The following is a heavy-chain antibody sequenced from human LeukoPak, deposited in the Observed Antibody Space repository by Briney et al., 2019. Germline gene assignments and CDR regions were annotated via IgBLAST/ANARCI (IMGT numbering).Heavy chain of an antibody. CDR1: GGSISSYY. D-gene: IGHD6-19*01. J-gene: IGHJ4*02. CDR3: ARAVSSGWQKGKYYFDY. Sequence: SETLSLTCTVSGGSISSYYWSWIRQPPGKGLEWVGYIYYSGSTNYNPSLKSRVTISVDTSKNQFSLKLSSVTAADTAVYYCARAVSSGWQKGKYYFDYWGQGTLVTVSS. CDR2: IYYSGST. V-gene: IGHV4-59*08.